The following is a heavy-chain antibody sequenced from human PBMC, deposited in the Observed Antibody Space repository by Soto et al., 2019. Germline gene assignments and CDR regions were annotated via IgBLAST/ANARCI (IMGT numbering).Heavy chain of an antibody. V-gene: IGHV3-9*01. CDR2: ISWNSDTI. D-gene: IGHD3-10*01. Sequence: EVQLVESGGGLVQPGRSLRLSCTTSGFTFDDYAIHWVRLGPGKGLEWVSGISWNSDTIGYADSVKGRFTISRDNAKNSLYLQMNSLRAEDTALYYCVKEIPHGINIDCPPWGGLEVWGRGTTVTVSS. CDR3: VKEIPHGINIDCPPWGGLEV. J-gene: IGHJ6*02. CDR1: GFTFDDYA.